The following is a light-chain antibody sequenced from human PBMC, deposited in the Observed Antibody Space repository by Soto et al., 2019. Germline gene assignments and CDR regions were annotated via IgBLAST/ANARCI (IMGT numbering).Light chain of an antibody. J-gene: IGKJ1*01. CDR2: GAS. Sequence: EIVLTQSPCTLSSSAVVRGTLSCSASQSVTNNYLAWYQQKRGQAPRLLIWGASIRAADLPDRFSGGGSGTDFTLTISRLEAEDFAIYYCHQYGSSPGSFGQGTKVDIK. CDR1: QSVTNNY. CDR3: HQYGSSPGS. V-gene: IGKV3-20*01.